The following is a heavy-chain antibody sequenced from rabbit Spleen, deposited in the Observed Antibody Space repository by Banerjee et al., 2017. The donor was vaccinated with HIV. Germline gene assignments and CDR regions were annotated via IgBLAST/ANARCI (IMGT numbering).Heavy chain of an antibody. CDR2: IYTGSSGST. V-gene: IGHV1S45*01. CDR1: GFSFSSSYW. D-gene: IGHD6-1*01. J-gene: IGHJ4*01. CDR3: ARGSGGGVDGWVDYFDL. Sequence: QEQLEESGGDLVKPEGSLTLTCTASGFSFSSSYWICWVRQAPGKGLEWIACIYTGSSGSTSYATWAKGRFTISKTSSTTVTLQMTSLTAADTATYFCARGSGGGVDGWVDYFDLWGQGTLVTVS.